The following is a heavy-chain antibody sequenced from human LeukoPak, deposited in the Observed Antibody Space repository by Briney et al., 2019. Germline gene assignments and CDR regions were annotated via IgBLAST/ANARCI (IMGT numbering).Heavy chain of an antibody. CDR2: IKQDGSEK. D-gene: IGHD1-26*01. CDR3: ARVIVGATSIPYYFDY. CDR1: GFTFSSYW. V-gene: IGHV3-7*01. Sequence: PGGSLRLSCAASGFTFSSYWMSWVRQAPGKGLEWVANIKQDGSEKYYVDSVKGRFTISRDNAKNSLYLQMNSLRAEDTAVYYCARVIVGATSIPYYFDYWGQGTLVTVSS. J-gene: IGHJ4*02.